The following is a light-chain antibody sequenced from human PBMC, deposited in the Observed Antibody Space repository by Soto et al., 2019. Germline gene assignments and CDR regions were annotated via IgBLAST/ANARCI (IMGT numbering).Light chain of an antibody. J-gene: IGLJ1*01. CDR2: GNS. V-gene: IGLV1-40*01. CDR1: SSNIGAGYD. Sequence: QSVLTQPPSVSGAPGQRVTISCTGSSSNIGAGYDVHWYQQLPGTAPKLLIYGNSNRTSGVPDRFSGSKSGTSASLAITGLQAEDEASYYCQSYDRSLSGYVFGTGTKVTVL. CDR3: QSYDRSLSGYV.